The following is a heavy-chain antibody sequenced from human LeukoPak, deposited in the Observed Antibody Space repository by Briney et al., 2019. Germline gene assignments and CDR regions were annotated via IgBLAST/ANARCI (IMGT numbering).Heavy chain of an antibody. D-gene: IGHD3-22*01. CDR3: ARETYYYDSSGYYYEGGFDY. CDR2: IWYDGSNK. V-gene: IGHV3-33*01. J-gene: IGHJ4*02. CDR1: GFTFSSYG. Sequence: GGSLRLSCAASGFTFSSYGMHWVRQAPGKGLEWVAVIWYDGSNKYYADSVKGRFTISRDNSKNTLYLQMNSLRAEDTAVYYCARETYYYDSSGYYYEGGFDYWGQGTLVTVSS.